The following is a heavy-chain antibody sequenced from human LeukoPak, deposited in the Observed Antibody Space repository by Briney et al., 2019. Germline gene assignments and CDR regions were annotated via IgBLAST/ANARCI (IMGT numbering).Heavy chain of an antibody. J-gene: IGHJ5*02. CDR3: ARGRGITFGGVSFFRKWFDP. CDR2: INHSGST. D-gene: IGHD3-16*01. V-gene: IGHV4-38-2*01. CDR1: GYSISSGYY. Sequence: KPSETLSLTCAVSGYSISSGYYWGWVRQPPGKGLEWIGEINHSGSTNYNPSLKSRVTISVDTSKNQFSPKLSSVTAADTAVYYCARGRGITFGGVSFFRKWFDPWGQGTLVTVSS.